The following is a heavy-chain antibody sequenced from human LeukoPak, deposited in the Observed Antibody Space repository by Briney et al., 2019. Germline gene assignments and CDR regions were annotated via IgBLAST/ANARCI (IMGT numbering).Heavy chain of an antibody. CDR2: ISGDGGTI. D-gene: IGHD2-8*01. J-gene: IGHJ4*02. CDR3: AKELYGNPSGY. Sequence: GGSLRLSCAASGFTLRSSAMSWVRQAPGKGLEWVSAISGDGGTISYAASVRGRFTISRDNAKNTLFLQMSSLRAGDTALYYCAKELYGNPSGYWGQGTRVTVFS. CDR1: GFTLRSSA. V-gene: IGHV3-23*01.